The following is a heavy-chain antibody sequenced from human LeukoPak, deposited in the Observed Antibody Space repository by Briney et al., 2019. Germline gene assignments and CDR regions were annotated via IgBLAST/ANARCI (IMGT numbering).Heavy chain of an antibody. V-gene: IGHV1-18*04. Sequence: ASVKVSCKASGYTFTSYYMHWVRQAPGQGLEWMGWISAYNGNTNYAQKLQGRVTMTTDTSTSTAYMELRSLRSDDTAVYCCARDGSGSYSPWFDPWGQGTLVTVSS. CDR2: ISAYNGNT. J-gene: IGHJ5*02. CDR3: ARDGSGSYSPWFDP. D-gene: IGHD1-26*01. CDR1: GYTFTSYY.